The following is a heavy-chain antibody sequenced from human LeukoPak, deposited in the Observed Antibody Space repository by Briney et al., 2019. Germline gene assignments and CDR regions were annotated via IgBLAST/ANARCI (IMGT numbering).Heavy chain of an antibody. CDR3: ATSMGEGNVDY. CDR1: GLSFSDSW. CDR2: ITATGSRT. Sequence: PGGSLRLSCAASGLSFSDSWMHWVRQAPGKGLEWVSGITATGSRTYYADSVKGRFTISRDSSKNTLYLQLNSLGVDDTAVYYCATSMGEGNVDYWGQGTLVTVSS. V-gene: IGHV3-23*01. D-gene: IGHD3-16*01. J-gene: IGHJ4*02.